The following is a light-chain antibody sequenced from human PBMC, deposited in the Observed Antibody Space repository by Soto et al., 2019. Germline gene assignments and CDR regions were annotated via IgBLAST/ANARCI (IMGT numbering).Light chain of an antibody. Sequence: EIVMTQSPATLSVSPGERVTLSCRASQSVTTNLAWYQQKPGQAPRLLLYGASTRATGTPARFSGSGSGTDFTLTINRLEPEDFALYYCQQYGSSPPTFGQGTKVDIK. CDR3: QQYGSSPPT. V-gene: IGKV3-15*01. CDR2: GAS. J-gene: IGKJ1*01. CDR1: QSVTTN.